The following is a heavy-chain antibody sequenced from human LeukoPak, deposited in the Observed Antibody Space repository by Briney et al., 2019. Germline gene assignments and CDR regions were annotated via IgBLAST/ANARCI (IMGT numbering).Heavy chain of an antibody. CDR1: GGTFSSYA. Sequence: SVKVSCKASGGTFSSYAISWVRQAPGQGLEWMGGIIPIFGTANYAQKFQSRGTITADKSTSTAYMELSSLRSEDTAVYYCAREGMGYCSSTSCYGGVFYAFDIWGQGTMVTVSS. V-gene: IGHV1-69*06. J-gene: IGHJ3*02. CDR2: IIPIFGTA. D-gene: IGHD2-2*01. CDR3: AREGMGYCSSTSCYGGVFYAFDI.